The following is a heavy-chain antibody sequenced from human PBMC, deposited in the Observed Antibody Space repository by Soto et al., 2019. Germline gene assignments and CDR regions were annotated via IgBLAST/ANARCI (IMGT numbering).Heavy chain of an antibody. V-gene: IGHV3-11*01. CDR1: GFPFIDYY. D-gene: IGHD3-22*01. CDR3: ARMAYFDSSGYHPMIDH. Sequence: TGGSLRLSCEASGFPFIDYYMSWIRQAPGRVLEWVSYISSSVSTIYYADSVKGRFTISRDNAKNSLYLQMNRLRAEDTAMYYCARMAYFDSSGYHPMIDHWGQGTLVTVSS. J-gene: IGHJ4*02. CDR2: ISSSVSTI.